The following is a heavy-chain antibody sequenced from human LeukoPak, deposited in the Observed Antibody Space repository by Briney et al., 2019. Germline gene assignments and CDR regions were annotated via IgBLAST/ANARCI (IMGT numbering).Heavy chain of an antibody. CDR2: ITSNGDTT. CDR1: GFTFSSYA. V-gene: IGHV3-64D*06. J-gene: IGHJ4*02. D-gene: IGHD7-27*01. Sequence: TGGSLRLSCSASGFTFSSYAMHWVRQAPGKGLEYVSSITSNGDTTYYTDSVKGRFTISRDNSKNTLYLQISSLRAEDTAVYYCLKDRLGTGDYWGQGILVTVSS. CDR3: LKDRLGTGDY.